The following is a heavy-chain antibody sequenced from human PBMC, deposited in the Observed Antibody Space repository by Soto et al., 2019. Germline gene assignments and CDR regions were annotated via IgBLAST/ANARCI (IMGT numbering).Heavy chain of an antibody. CDR3: ARGSLVGAIRADAFDI. CDR2: IYYSGST. V-gene: IGHV4-31*03. J-gene: IGHJ3*02. Sequence: QVQLQESGPGLVKPSQTLSLTCTVSGGSISSGGYYWSWIRQHPGKGLEWIGYIYYSGSTYYNPSLKSRATISVDTSKNQFSLKLSSVTAADTAVYYCARGSLVGAIRADAFDIWGQGTMVTVSS. D-gene: IGHD1-26*01. CDR1: GGSISSGGYY.